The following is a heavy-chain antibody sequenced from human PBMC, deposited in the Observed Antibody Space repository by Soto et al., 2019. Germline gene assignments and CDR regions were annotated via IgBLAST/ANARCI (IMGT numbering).Heavy chain of an antibody. CDR1: GYTFTSYD. J-gene: IGHJ6*03. CDR3: ARDGANYDFWSGPPYHYYMDV. CDR2: MNPNSGNT. Sequence: ASVKVSCKASGYTFTSYDINWVRQATGQGLEWMGWMNPNSGNTGYAQKFQGRVTMTRSTSISTAYMELSSLRSEDTAVYYCARDGANYDFWSGPPYHYYMDVWGKGTTVTVSS. D-gene: IGHD3-3*01. V-gene: IGHV1-8*01.